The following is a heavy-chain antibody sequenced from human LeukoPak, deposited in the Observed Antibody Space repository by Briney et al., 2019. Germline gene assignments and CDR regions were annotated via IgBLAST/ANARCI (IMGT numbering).Heavy chain of an antibody. CDR1: GFTFSSYE. D-gene: IGHD3-22*01. CDR2: ISSSGSTI. J-gene: IGHJ6*02. Sequence: PGGSLRLSCAASGFTFSSYEMNWVRQAPGKGLEWVSYISSSGSTIYYADSVKGRFTISRDNAKNSLYLQMNSLRAEDTAVYYCARAGYDSSGPHRYYYYGMDVWGQGTTVTVSS. CDR3: ARAGYDSSGPHRYYYYGMDV. V-gene: IGHV3-48*03.